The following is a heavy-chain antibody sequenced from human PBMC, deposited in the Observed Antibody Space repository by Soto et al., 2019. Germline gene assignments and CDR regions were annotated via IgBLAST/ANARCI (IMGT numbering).Heavy chain of an antibody. Sequence: QVQLQESGPGLVKPSQTLSLTCTVSGGSNIRDGYYXSWIRQHPGKGLEWIAYISYSGSSYSNPSLKSRVTISADTSKNQFSLRLTSVTAADTAVYFCARATPAGSADFWGQGTLVTVSS. J-gene: IGHJ4*02. CDR1: GGSNIRDGYY. D-gene: IGHD2-2*01. CDR3: ARATPAGSADF. CDR2: ISYSGSS. V-gene: IGHV4-31*03.